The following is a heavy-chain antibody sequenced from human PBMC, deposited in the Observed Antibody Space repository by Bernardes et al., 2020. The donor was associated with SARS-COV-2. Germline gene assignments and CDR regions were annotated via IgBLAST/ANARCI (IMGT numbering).Heavy chain of an antibody. CDR3: ARDLQYYYDSSGYTASEY. Sequence: GGSLRLSCAASGFTFSSYSMNWVRQAPGKGLEWVSSISSSSSYIYYADSVKGRFTISRDNAKNSLYLQMNSLRAEDTAVYYCARDLQYYYDSSGYTASEYWGQGTLVTVSS. J-gene: IGHJ4*02. D-gene: IGHD3-22*01. CDR2: ISSSSSYI. CDR1: GFTFSSYS. V-gene: IGHV3-21*01.